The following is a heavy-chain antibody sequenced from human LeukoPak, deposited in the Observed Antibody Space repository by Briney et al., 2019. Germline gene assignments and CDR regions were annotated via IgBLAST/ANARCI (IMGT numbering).Heavy chain of an antibody. CDR2: INHSGST. CDR3: ARGLKQPRGYFDY. J-gene: IGHJ4*02. D-gene: IGHD6-13*01. V-gene: IGHV4-34*01. Sequence: SETLSLTCAVYGESFSGYYWSWIRQPPGKGLEWIGEINHSGSTNYNPSLKSRVTISVDTSKNQFSLKLSSVTAADTAVYYCARGLKQPRGYFDYWGQGTLVTVSS. CDR1: GESFSGYY.